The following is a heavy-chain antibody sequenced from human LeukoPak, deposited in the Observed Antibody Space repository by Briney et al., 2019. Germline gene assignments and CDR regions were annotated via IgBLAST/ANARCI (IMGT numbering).Heavy chain of an antibody. CDR3: ARGGTGYLRYFDGLRNQREYYFDY. J-gene: IGHJ4*02. D-gene: IGHD3-9*01. Sequence: SETLSLTCTVSGGSISSYYWSWIRQPPGKGLEWIGYIYYSGSTNYNPSLKSRVTISVDTSKNQFSLKLSYVTAADTAVYYCARGGTGYLRYFDGLRNQREYYFDYWGQGTLVTVSS. CDR1: GGSISSYY. CDR2: IYYSGST. V-gene: IGHV4-59*01.